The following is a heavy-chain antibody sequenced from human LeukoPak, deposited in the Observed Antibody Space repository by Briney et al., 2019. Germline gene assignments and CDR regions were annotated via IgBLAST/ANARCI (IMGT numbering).Heavy chain of an antibody. CDR3: ARGGLRVSGIFGVVTRPYYYFDY. Sequence: SQTLSLTCAVSGGSISSGDYSWSWIRQPPGKGLEWIGYIYHSGSTYYNPSLKSRVTISVDRFKNQFSLKLSSVTAADTAVYYCARGGLRVSGIFGVVTRPYYYFDYWGQGTLVTVSS. CDR2: IYHSGST. J-gene: IGHJ4*02. V-gene: IGHV4-30-2*01. D-gene: IGHD3-3*01. CDR1: GGSISSGDYS.